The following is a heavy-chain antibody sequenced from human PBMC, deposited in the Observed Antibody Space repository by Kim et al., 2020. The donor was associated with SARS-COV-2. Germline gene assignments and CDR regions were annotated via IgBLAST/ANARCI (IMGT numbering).Heavy chain of an antibody. Sequence: ASMKVSCKASGYTFTSYAMHWVRQAPGQRLEWMGWINAGNGNTKYSQKFQGRVTITRDTSASTAYMELSSLRSEDTAVYYCARDSAYYDILTGYYVNGAFDIWGQGTMVTVSS. CDR3: ARDSAYYDILTGYYVNGAFDI. CDR1: GYTFTSYA. D-gene: IGHD3-9*01. CDR2: INAGNGNT. V-gene: IGHV1-3*01. J-gene: IGHJ3*02.